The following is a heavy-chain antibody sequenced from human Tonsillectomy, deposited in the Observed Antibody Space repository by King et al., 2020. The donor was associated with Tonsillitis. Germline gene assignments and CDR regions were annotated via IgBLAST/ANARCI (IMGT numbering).Heavy chain of an antibody. CDR3: ARVGCCTNGVCYHGAFDM. D-gene: IGHD2-8*01. CDR2: IKQDGSEK. CDR1: GFTFSHYW. J-gene: IGHJ3*02. V-gene: IGHV3-7*03. Sequence: VQLVESGGGVVQPGGSLRLSCAASGFTFSHYWLSWVRQAPGKGLEWVANIKQDGSEKYYVDSMKGRFTISRANAKSSVYLQMNSRRAEDTAMYYCARVGCCTNGVCYHGAFDMWGQGTMVTVSS.